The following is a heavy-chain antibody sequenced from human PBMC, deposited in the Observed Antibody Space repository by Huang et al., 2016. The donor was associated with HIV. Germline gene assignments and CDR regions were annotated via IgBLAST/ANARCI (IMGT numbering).Heavy chain of an antibody. Sequence: EVQLEESGGALVKPGGSLRLSCAATGFLFTPFTMHWVRQVPGKGVEWGSSISGSGSSIYYADAVKGRFTISRDNTKKSLYLQMSSLSVDDTAFYFCARGGPVGYFNLWGHGTLVSVSS. CDR1: GFLFTPFT. CDR3: ARGGPVGYFNL. CDR2: ISGSGSSI. J-gene: IGHJ4*03. V-gene: IGHV3-21*01. D-gene: IGHD2-15*01.